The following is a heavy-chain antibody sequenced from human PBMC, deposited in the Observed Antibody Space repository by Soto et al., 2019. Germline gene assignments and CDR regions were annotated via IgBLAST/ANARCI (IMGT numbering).Heavy chain of an antibody. Sequence: VQLVESGGGVVQPGRSLRLPCAASGFTFSDYAMHWVRQAPGKGLEWVAVVSHDGRNTHYADSVKGRFTISRDSSKNTVSLEMTGLRAEDTAVYYCAKGGRQWLVTSDFNYWGQGALVTVSS. CDR1: GFTFSDYA. CDR2: VSHDGRNT. D-gene: IGHD6-19*01. CDR3: AKGGRQWLVTSDFNY. V-gene: IGHV3-30*18. J-gene: IGHJ4*02.